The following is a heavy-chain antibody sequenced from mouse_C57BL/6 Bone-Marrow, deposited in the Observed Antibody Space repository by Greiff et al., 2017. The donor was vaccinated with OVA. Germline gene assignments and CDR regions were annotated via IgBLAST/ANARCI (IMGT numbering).Heavy chain of an antibody. Sequence: VQLQQPGAELVRPGSSVKLSCKASGYTFTSYWMHWVKQRPIQGLEWIGNIDPSDSETHYNQKFKDKATLTVDKSSSTAYMQLSSLTSEDSAVYYCARLGTITTVVAKRYFDVWGTGTTVTVSS. J-gene: IGHJ1*03. CDR3: ARLGTITTVVAKRYFDV. V-gene: IGHV1-52*01. D-gene: IGHD1-1*01. CDR2: IDPSDSET. CDR1: GYTFTSYW.